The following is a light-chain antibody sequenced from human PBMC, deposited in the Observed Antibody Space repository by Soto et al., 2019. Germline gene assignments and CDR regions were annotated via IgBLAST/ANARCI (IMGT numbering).Light chain of an antibody. CDR3: MQPIHWPFT. CDR2: QVS. J-gene: IGKJ3*01. V-gene: IGKV2-30*01. Sequence: DVVLTQSPVSLPVTLGQPASISCRSSQSLLYSDGKTYLNWFHQRPGQSPRRLIYQVSIRDSGVPVRFSGSGSGTDFTLHISRVEAEDMGVYYCMQPIHWPFTVGPGTKVDIK. CDR1: QSLLYSDGKTY.